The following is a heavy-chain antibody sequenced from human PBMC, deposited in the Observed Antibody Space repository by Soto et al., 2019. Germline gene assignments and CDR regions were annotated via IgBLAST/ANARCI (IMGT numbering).Heavy chain of an antibody. CDR2: IVVGSGNT. CDR3: AADSCTNGVCSYYYYYGMDV. J-gene: IGHJ6*02. Sequence: SVKVSCKASGFTFTSSAVQWVRQARGQRLEWIGWIVVGSGNTNYAQKFQERVTITRDMSTSTAYMELSSLRSEDTAVYYCAADSCTNGVCSYYYYYGMDVWGQGTTVTVSS. V-gene: IGHV1-58*01. D-gene: IGHD2-8*01. CDR1: GFTFTSSA.